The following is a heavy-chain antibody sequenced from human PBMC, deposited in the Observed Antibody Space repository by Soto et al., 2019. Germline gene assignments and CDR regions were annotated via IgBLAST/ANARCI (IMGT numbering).Heavy chain of an antibody. CDR2: ISLYSDGT. D-gene: IGHD2-21*01. J-gene: IGHJ6*02. CDR3: ATDPYCGSAPGCSALDA. V-gene: IGHV1-18*01. Sequence: QVQLVQSGGEVKRPGASVKVSCKTSGYTFSNYGITWVRQAPGQPLEWLGWISLYSDGTNYAQKFQGRVTMTTDTSTSTAYMELGSLRSDDTAVYYCATDPYCGSAPGCSALDAWGQGTTVTVSS. CDR1: GYTFSNYG.